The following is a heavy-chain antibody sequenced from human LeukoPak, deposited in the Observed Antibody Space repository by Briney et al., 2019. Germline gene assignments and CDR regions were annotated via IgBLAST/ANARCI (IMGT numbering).Heavy chain of an antibody. Sequence: GASVKVSCKASGYTFTGYYMHWVRQAPGQGLEWMGRINPNSGGTNYAQKFQGRVTMTRDTSISTAYMELSRLRSDDTAVYYCASLPGSSYDSSGLYYYYGMDVWGQGTTVTVSS. V-gene: IGHV1-2*06. J-gene: IGHJ6*02. CDR3: ASLPGSSYDSSGLYYYYGMDV. CDR2: INPNSGGT. CDR1: GYTFTGYY. D-gene: IGHD3-22*01.